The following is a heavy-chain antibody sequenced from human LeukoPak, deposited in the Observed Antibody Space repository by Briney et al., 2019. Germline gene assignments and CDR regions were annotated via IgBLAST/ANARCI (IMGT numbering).Heavy chain of an antibody. CDR1: GFTFSSNW. J-gene: IGHJ4*02. V-gene: IGHV3-30*19. D-gene: IGHD3-10*01. CDR2: ISYDGSNK. Sequence: GGSLRLSCAASGFTFSSNWMHWVRQAPGKGLKWVAVISYDGSNKYYADSVKGRFTISRDNSKNTLYLQMNSLRAEDTAVYYCARDYYGPLFGSGSYDYWGQGTLVTVSS. CDR3: ARDYYGPLFGSGSYDY.